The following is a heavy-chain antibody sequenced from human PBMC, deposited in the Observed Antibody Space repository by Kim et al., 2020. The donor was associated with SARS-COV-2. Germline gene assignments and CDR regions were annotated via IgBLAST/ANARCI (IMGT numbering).Heavy chain of an antibody. D-gene: IGHD3-22*01. Sequence: GGSLRLSCAASGFTFSGSTMHWVRQASGKGLEWVGRIRGKANNYATAYTTSVKGRFTISRDDSKNTAYLQMNSLRIEDTALYYCTGNYYDSSGLGNWGQGTLVTVSS. CDR3: TGNYYDSSGLGN. J-gene: IGHJ4*02. CDR2: IRGKANNYAT. CDR1: GFTFSGST. V-gene: IGHV3-73*01.